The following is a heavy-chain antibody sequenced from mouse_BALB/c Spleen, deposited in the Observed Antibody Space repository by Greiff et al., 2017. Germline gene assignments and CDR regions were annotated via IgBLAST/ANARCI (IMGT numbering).Heavy chain of an antibody. CDR1: GFSLTSYG. CDR3: AREGSYDGYYVRAMDY. Sequence: VKLVESGPGLVAPSQSLSITCTVSGFSLTSYGVHWVRQPPGKGLEWLGVIWAGGSTNYNSALMSRLSISKDNSKSQVFLKMNSLQTDDTAMYYCAREGSYDGYYVRAMDYWGQGTSVTVSS. CDR2: IWAGGST. J-gene: IGHJ4*01. V-gene: IGHV2-9*02. D-gene: IGHD2-3*01.